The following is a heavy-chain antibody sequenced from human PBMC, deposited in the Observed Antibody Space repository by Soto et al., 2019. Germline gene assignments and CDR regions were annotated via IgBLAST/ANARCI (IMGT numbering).Heavy chain of an antibody. CDR2: IVVGSGNT. CDR3: AADSRAYSSSFNPA. V-gene: IGHV1-58*01. J-gene: IGHJ4*02. D-gene: IGHD6-6*01. Sequence: GASVKVSCKASGFTFTSSAVQWVRQARGQRLEWIGWIVVGSGNTNYAQKFQERVTITRDMSTSRAYMELSSLRSEDTAVYYCAADSRAYSSSFNPAWGQGTLVTVSS. CDR1: GFTFTSSA.